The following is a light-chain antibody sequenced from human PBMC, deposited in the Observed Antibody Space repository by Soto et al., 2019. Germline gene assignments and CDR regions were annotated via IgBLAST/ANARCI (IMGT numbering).Light chain of an antibody. J-gene: IGKJ1*01. CDR3: PQYNHRPPDRT. Sequence: EIVMTQSPATLSVSPGERATLSCRASQSVGSNLAWYQQKPGQAPRLLIYGASTRATGIPARFSGSGSGTEFTLTISSLLSEDFAIYFCPQYNHRPPDRTFGQGTKVEIK. V-gene: IGKV3-15*01. CDR2: GAS. CDR1: QSVGSN.